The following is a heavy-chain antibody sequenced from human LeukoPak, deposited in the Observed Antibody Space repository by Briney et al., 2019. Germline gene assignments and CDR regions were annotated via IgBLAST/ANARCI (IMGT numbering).Heavy chain of an antibody. CDR3: AREVAVAGSLWDY. D-gene: IGHD6-19*01. V-gene: IGHV4-59*01. CDR1: GAPISRFY. Sequence: SETLSLICTTSGAPISRFYWSWVRQPPGKGLEWIGYIYYSGNTHYNPSLKSRVTISVDTSKNQFSLKLSSVTAADTAVYYCAREVAVAGSLWDYWGQGTLVTVSS. J-gene: IGHJ4*02. CDR2: IYYSGNT.